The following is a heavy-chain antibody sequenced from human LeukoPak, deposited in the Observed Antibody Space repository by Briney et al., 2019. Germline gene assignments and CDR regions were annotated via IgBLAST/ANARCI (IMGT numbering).Heavy chain of an antibody. CDR1: GGTFSSYA. CDR2: ISAYNGHT. CDR3: ARRGGDYGDY. Sequence: ASVKVSCKASGGTFSSYAISWLRQAPGQGLEWMGWISAYNGHTNYAQEVQARVSMTTDTSTSTAYMELKNLRSDDTAVYYCARRGGDYGDYWGQGTLVTVSS. V-gene: IGHV1-18*01. D-gene: IGHD3-16*01. J-gene: IGHJ4*02.